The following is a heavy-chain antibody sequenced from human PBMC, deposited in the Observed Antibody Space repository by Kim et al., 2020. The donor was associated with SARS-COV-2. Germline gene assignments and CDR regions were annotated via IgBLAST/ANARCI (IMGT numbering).Heavy chain of an antibody. J-gene: IGHJ4*02. V-gene: IGHV4-31*02. Sequence: NPSLKSRVTISVDTSKNQFSLKLSSVTAADTAVYYCARDRSIAAAGTFDYWGQGTLVTVSS. D-gene: IGHD6-13*01. CDR3: ARDRSIAAAGTFDY.